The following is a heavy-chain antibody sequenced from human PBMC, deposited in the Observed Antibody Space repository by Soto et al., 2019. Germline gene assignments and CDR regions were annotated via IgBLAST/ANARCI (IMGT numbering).Heavy chain of an antibody. J-gene: IGHJ4*02. D-gene: IGHD2-21*01. CDR1: GFTFRNFV. CDR3: AQYRGWGVVSPPHDY. V-gene: IGHV3-23*01. Sequence: EVQLLESGGGLVQPGGSLRVSCAASGFTFRNFVMSWVRQAPGKGLEWVSAIRGSGGETFYADSVKGRFTISRDNSMNTLYLQMNSLRDEDTALYFCAQYRGWGVVSPPHDYWGQGTLVTVSS. CDR2: IRGSGGET.